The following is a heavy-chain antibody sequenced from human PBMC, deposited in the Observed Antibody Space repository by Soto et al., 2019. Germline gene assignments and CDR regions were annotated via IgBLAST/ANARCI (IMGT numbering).Heavy chain of an antibody. J-gene: IGHJ3*02. CDR2: IYHTVNT. Sequence: SETLSLTCSVSGVSIGSHCWSWIRQAPGKGPELVGYIYHTVNTNYNPALKSRVTISMDTSENQLSLQLSSVTAADTAVYYCVRLQYTVVTALDIWGQGTMVTVSS. V-gene: IGHV4-59*11. D-gene: IGHD2-15*01. CDR3: VRLQYTVVTALDI. CDR1: GVSIGSHC.